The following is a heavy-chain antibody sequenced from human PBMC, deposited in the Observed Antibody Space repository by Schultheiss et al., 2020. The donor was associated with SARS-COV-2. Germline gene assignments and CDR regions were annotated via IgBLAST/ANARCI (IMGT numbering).Heavy chain of an antibody. CDR3: ATKTYNAGY. Sequence: GGSLRLSCAASGFTFSSYGMHWVRQAPGKGLEWVAVIWYDGSNKYYADSVKGRFTISRDNAKNSLHLQMNSLRAEDTAVYYCATKTYNAGYWGQGTLVTVSS. D-gene: IGHD1-1*01. CDR2: IWYDGSNK. V-gene: IGHV3-33*03. J-gene: IGHJ4*02. CDR1: GFTFSSYG.